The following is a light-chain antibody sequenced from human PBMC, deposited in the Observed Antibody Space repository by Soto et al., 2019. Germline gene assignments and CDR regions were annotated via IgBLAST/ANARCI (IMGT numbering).Light chain of an antibody. CDR2: GAS. CDR1: QSVSSGY. J-gene: IGKJ1*01. Sequence: IVLTPSPGTLSLSPVERASLSCRASQSVSSGYLAWYQQKPGQAPRLLIYGASSRATGIPDRFSGSGSGTDFTLTISRLEPEEFAVYYCHQYGNSLWTFGQGTKVDIK. CDR3: HQYGNSLWT. V-gene: IGKV3-20*01.